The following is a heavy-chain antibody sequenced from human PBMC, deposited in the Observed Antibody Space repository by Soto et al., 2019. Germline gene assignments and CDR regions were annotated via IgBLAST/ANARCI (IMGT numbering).Heavy chain of an antibody. J-gene: IGHJ6*02. CDR1: GGTFSSYA. V-gene: IGHV1-69*13. D-gene: IGHD3-3*01. CDR2: IIPIFGTA. CDR3: ARDRAYDFWSGYSYGMDV. Sequence: SVKVSCKASGGTFSSYAISWVRQAPGQGLEWMGGIIPIFGTANYAQKFQGRVTITADESTSTAYMELSSLRSEDTAVYYCARDRAYDFWSGYSYGMDVWGQGTTVTV.